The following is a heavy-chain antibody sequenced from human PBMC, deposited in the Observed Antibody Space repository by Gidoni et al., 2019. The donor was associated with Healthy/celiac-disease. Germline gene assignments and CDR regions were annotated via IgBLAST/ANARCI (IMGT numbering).Heavy chain of an antibody. CDR3: ARSRLYDYGDSNWFDP. D-gene: IGHD4-17*01. J-gene: IGHJ5*02. CDR1: GGTFSSYT. CDR2: IIPILGIA. V-gene: IGHV1-69*02. Sequence: QVQLVQSGAEVKKPGSSVKVSCKASGGTFSSYTISWVRQAPGQGLEWMGRIIPILGIANYAQKFQGRVTITADKSTSTAYMELSSLRSEDTAVYYCARSRLYDYGDSNWFDPWGQGTLVTVSS.